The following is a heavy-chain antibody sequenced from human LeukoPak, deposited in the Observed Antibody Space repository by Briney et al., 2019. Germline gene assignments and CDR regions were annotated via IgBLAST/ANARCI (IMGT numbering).Heavy chain of an antibody. CDR2: IDSSGSYT. CDR3: ARGVIYNWFDP. D-gene: IGHD3-10*01. CDR1: GFTFSSYA. V-gene: IGHV3-23*05. J-gene: IGHJ5*02. Sequence: GGSLRLSCAVSGFTFSSYAMSWVRQAPGKGLEWVSAIDSSGSYTWYDDSVKGRFAISRDNSKNTLYLQMNSLRAEDTAVYYCARGVIYNWFDPWGQGTLVTVSS.